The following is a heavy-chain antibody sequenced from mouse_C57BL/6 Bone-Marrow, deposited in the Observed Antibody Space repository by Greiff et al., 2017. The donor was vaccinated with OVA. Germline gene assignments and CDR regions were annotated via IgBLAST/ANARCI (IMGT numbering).Heavy chain of an antibody. Sequence: EVKLMESGPELVKPGASVKISCKASGYSFTGYYMNWVKQSPEKSLEWIGEINPSTGGTTYNQKFKAKATLTVDKSSSTAYMQLKILTSEDSAVYDCARYYGNYGEVDDWGQGTTLTVSS. V-gene: IGHV1-42*01. J-gene: IGHJ2*01. CDR1: GYSFTGYY. CDR2: INPSTGGT. CDR3: ARYYGNYGEVDD. D-gene: IGHD2-1*01.